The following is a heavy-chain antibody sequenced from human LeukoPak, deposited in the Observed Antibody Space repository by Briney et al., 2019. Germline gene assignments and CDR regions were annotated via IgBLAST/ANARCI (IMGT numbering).Heavy chain of an antibody. D-gene: IGHD1-1*01. CDR2: IYPGDSDT. CDR1: GYSITSYW. V-gene: IGHV5-51*01. J-gene: IGHJ4*02. CDR3: ARGGEGDWNDGDRTFDY. Sequence: AESLKISCKGSGYSITSYWIGWVRQMPGKGLEWMGIIYPGDSDTRYSPSFQGQVTISADKSISTAYLQWSSLRASDTAMYYCARGGEGDWNDGDRTFDYWGQGTLVTVSS.